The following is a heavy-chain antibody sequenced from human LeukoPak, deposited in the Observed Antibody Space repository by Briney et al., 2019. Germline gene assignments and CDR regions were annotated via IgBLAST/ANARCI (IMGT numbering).Heavy chain of an antibody. D-gene: IGHD4-23*01. CDR3: ARDFTVVTLPGEAFDI. Sequence: KTSETLSLTCTVSGGSISSSSYYWGWIRQPPGKGLEWIGGIYYSGSTYYNPSLKSRVTISVDTSKNQFSLKLSSVTAADTAVYYCARDFTVVTLPGEAFDIWGQGTMVTVSS. CDR2: IYYSGST. J-gene: IGHJ3*02. V-gene: IGHV4-39*07. CDR1: GGSISSSSYY.